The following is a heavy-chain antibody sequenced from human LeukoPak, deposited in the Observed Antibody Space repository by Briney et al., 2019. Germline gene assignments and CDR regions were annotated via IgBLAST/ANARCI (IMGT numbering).Heavy chain of an antibody. CDR3: ARGMGRESSDFFDH. J-gene: IGHJ4*02. CDR1: GFIASSNY. D-gene: IGHD2-8*01. V-gene: IGHV3-66*01. Sequence: PGWSLRLSCAASGFIASSNYMSWVRQAPRKGLEWVSVIYIGGNAFYADPVKARFTISRDNSKNTPYLQMNGRSVQGTAVYFCARGMGRESSDFFDHWGQGTLVTVSS. CDR2: IYIGGNA.